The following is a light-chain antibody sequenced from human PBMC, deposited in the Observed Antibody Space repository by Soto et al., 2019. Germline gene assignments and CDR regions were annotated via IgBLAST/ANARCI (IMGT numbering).Light chain of an antibody. V-gene: IGLV2-11*01. CDR3: CSYAGSYKVYV. CDR1: SSDVGGYNY. CDR2: DVS. J-gene: IGLJ1*01. Sequence: QSVLTQPRSVSGSPGQSVTISCTGTSSDVGGYNYVSWYQQHPGKAPKLMIYDVSKRPSGVPDRFSGSKSGNTASLTISGLRAEDEADYYCCSYAGSYKVYVFGTGTKLTV.